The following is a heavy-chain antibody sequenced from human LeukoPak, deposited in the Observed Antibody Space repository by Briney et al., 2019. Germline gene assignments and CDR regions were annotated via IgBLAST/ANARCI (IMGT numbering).Heavy chain of an antibody. CDR1: GFTFSSYG. CDR2: ISYDGRNK. D-gene: IGHD3-3*01. V-gene: IGHV3-30*03. CDR3: ARDFRFLEWLETYYYGMDV. J-gene: IGHJ6*02. Sequence: PGGSLRLSCAASGFTFSSYGMHWVRQAPGTGLEWVAVISYDGRNKSYADSVKARFTISRDNSKNTLYLQMNSLRAEGTAVYYCARDFRFLEWLETYYYGMDVWGQGTTVTVSS.